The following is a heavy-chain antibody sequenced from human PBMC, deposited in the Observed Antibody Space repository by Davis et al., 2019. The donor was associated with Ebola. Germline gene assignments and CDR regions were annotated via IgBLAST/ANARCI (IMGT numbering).Heavy chain of an antibody. CDR3: ASAFYDYIWGSYRY. CDR1: GFTFSGSA. CDR2: IRSKANSYAT. V-gene: IGHV3-73*01. J-gene: IGHJ4*02. Sequence: LSLTCAASGFTFSGSAMHWVRQASGKGLEWVGRIRSKANSYATAYAASVKGRFTISRDDSKNTAYLQMNSLKTEDTAVYYCASAFYDYIWGSYRYWGQGTLVTVSS. D-gene: IGHD3-16*02.